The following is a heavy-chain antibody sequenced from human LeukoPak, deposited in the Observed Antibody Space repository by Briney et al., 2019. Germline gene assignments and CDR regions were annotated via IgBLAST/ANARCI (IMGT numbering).Heavy chain of an antibody. CDR1: GFTFSSYW. D-gene: IGHD3-9*01. V-gene: IGHV3-7*01. CDR3: WIYDILTSFDY. CDR2: IKQDGSEK. Sequence: GGSLRLSCAASGFTFSSYWMSWVRQAPGKGLEWVANIKQDGSEKYYVDSVKGRFTISRDNAKNSLYLRMNSLRAEDAAVYYCWIYDILTSFDYWGQGTLVTVSS. J-gene: IGHJ4*02.